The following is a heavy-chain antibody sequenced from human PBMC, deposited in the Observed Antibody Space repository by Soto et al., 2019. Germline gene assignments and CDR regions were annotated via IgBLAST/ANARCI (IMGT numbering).Heavy chain of an antibody. J-gene: IGHJ4*02. CDR3: ARRAGSSITYYFDS. V-gene: IGHV4-59*08. CDR1: GGSISSYY. D-gene: IGHD1-20*01. CDR2: VYYSGTT. Sequence: PSETLSLTCTVSGGSISSYYWSWIRQPPGKGLEWIGCVYYSGTTSYNPSLESRVNISVDTSNNQFSLKLTSVTAADTAVYYCARRAGSSITYYFDSWGQGTLVTVSS.